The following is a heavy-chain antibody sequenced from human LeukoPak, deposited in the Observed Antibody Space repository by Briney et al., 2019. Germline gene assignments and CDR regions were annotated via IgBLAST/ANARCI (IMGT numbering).Heavy chain of an antibody. Sequence: GASVKVSCKASGYTFTTYGISWVRQAPGQGLEWMGWSSPYNGNTNYAQKLQGRVTMTTDTSTSTAYMELRSLRSDDTAVYYCARASAYSSSFVGGPWGQGTLVTVSS. CDR2: SSPYNGNT. CDR1: GYTFTTYG. CDR3: ARASAYSSSFVGGP. J-gene: IGHJ5*02. V-gene: IGHV1-18*01. D-gene: IGHD6-6*01.